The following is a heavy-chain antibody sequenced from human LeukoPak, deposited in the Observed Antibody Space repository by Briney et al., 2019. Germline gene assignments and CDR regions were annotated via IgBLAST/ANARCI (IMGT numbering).Heavy chain of an antibody. Sequence: GATVKVSCKASGGTFSSYAISWVRQAPGQGLEWMGGIIPIFGTANYAQKFQGRVTITTDESTSTAYMELSSLRSEDTAVYYCARASRKYSSGWSDWGQGTLVTVSS. V-gene: IGHV1-69*05. J-gene: IGHJ4*02. CDR2: IIPIFGTA. CDR1: GGTFSSYA. D-gene: IGHD6-19*01. CDR3: ARASRKYSSGWSD.